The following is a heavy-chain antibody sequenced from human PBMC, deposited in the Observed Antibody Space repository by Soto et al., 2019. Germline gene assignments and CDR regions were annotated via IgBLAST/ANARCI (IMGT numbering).Heavy chain of an antibody. CDR2: IYYSGST. D-gene: IGHD5-12*01. CDR1: GGSISSGDYY. Sequence: SETLSLTCTVSGGSISSGDYYWSWIRQPPGKGLEWIGYIYYSGSTYYNPSLKSRITISVDTSKNQFSLKLSSVTAADTAVYYCARRRGSNIDYWGQGTLVTVSS. CDR3: ARRRGSNIDY. J-gene: IGHJ4*02. V-gene: IGHV4-30-4*01.